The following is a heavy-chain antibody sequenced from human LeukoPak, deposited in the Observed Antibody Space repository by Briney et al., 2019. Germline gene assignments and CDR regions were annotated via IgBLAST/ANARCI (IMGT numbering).Heavy chain of an antibody. D-gene: IGHD4-23*01. J-gene: IGHJ5*02. CDR1: GFTFSSYA. Sequence: GVSLRLSCAASGFTFSSYAMHRVRQAPGKGLEWVAVISYDGSNKYYADSVKGRFTISRDNSKNTLYLQMNSLRAEDTAVYYCARNSAGWFDPWGQGTLVTVSS. V-gene: IGHV3-30-3*01. CDR2: ISYDGSNK. CDR3: ARNSAGWFDP.